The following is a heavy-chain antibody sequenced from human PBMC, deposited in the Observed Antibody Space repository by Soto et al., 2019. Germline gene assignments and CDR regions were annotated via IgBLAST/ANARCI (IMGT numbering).Heavy chain of an antibody. Sequence: QVQVVQSGVEVRRPGSSVKVSCKASGDTFKNCVISWVRQAPGQGLEWMGGIIPLFGTTDFAQRFQGRLTITPDESTTTAYMELSRLRSEDTATYYCAAELGFGKLSVVWGQGTTVIVYS. J-gene: IGHJ6*02. V-gene: IGHV1-69*01. CDR2: IIPLFGTT. CDR3: AAELGFGKLSVV. CDR1: GDTFKNCV. D-gene: IGHD3-10*01.